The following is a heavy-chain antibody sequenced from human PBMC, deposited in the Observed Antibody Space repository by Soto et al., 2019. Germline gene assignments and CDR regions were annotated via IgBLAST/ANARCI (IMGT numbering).Heavy chain of an antibody. CDR2: ISYDGSNK. J-gene: IGHJ4*02. CDR3: AKDPRWDCSGGSCYSPFDY. V-gene: IGHV3-30*18. Sequence: GGSLRLSCAASGFTFSSYGMHWVRQAPGKGLEWVAVISYDGSNKYYADSVKGRFTISRDNSKNTLYLQMNSLRAEDTAVYYCAKDPRWDCSGGSCYSPFDYWGQGTLVTVSS. D-gene: IGHD2-15*01. CDR1: GFTFSSYG.